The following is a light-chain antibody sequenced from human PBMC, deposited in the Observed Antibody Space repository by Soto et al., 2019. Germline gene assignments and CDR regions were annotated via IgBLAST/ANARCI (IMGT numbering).Light chain of an antibody. CDR1: QTISSW. J-gene: IGKJ1*01. CDR3: QQYNKWPPIS. CDR2: KAS. V-gene: IGKV1-5*03. Sequence: DIQMTQSPSTLSGSVGDRVSITCRAIQTISSWLAWYQQKPGKAPKLLIYKASTLKSGVPSRFSGSGSGTDFTLTISSLQSEDFAVYYCQQYNKWPPISFGQGTKVDIK.